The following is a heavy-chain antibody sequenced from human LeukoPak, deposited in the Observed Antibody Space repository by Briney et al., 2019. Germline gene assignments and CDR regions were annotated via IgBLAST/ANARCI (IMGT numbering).Heavy chain of an antibody. CDR1: GFTFSSYS. CDR3: ARDPLLFSTQTTAYGMDV. CDR2: ISSSRTDI. Sequence: GGSLRLSCAASGFTFSSYSMNWVRQAGGKGGEGGASISSSRTDIYYADSVKGRFTISRDNAKNSLYLQMNSLRAEDTAVYYCARDPLLFSTQTTAYGMDVWGKGTTVTVSS. J-gene: IGHJ6*04. D-gene: IGHD1-1*01. V-gene: IGHV3-21*06.